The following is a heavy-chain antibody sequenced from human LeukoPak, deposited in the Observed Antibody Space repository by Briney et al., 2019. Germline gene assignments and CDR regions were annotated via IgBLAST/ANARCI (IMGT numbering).Heavy chain of an antibody. CDR2: IAYDGSFK. J-gene: IGHJ5*02. Sequence: GGSLRLSCAASGFTFSNYAMHWVRQAPGKGLEWVAVIAYDGSFKHYTDSVKGRFTISRDNSKNTLFLQMNSLRVEDSAVYYCATGYYEPFATWGPGILVTVSS. CDR1: GFTFSNYA. CDR3: ATGYYEPFAT. V-gene: IGHV3-30*04. D-gene: IGHD3-3*01.